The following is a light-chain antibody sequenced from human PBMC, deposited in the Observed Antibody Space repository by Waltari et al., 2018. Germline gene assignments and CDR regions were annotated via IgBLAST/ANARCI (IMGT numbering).Light chain of an antibody. CDR3: QQYYSTPPRLT. Sequence: DIVMTQSPDSLAVSLGERATINCKSSQSVLYSSNNKNYLAWYQQKPGQPPKLLLYWAATRESWVPDRFSGSGAGTDSNLTISSLQAEDVAVYYCQQYYSTPPRLTFGGGTKVEIK. V-gene: IGKV4-1*01. CDR1: QSVLYSSNNKNY. CDR2: WAA. J-gene: IGKJ4*01.